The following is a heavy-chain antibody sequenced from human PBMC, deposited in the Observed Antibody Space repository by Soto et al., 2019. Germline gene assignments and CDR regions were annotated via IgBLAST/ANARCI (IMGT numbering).Heavy chain of an antibody. J-gene: IGHJ6*02. CDR2: INYGGTNK. D-gene: IGHD3-22*01. Sequence: PGGSLRLSCVASGFIFTDHWMHWVRQAPGKALVWVAVINYGGTNKYYADSVKGRFTISRDNSKNTLYLQMNSLRAEDTAVYYCAKEAVSSGGYYYYYGMDVWGQGTTVTVSS. CDR1: GFIFTDHW. V-gene: IGHV3-30*18. CDR3: AKEAVSSGGYYYYYGMDV.